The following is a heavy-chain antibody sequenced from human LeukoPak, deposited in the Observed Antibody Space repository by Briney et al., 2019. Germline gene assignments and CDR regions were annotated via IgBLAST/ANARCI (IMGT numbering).Heavy chain of an antibody. CDR3: ARGTAMIETPQKNWFDP. CDR1: GFTFSSYA. J-gene: IGHJ5*02. CDR2: ISFDGSNK. V-gene: IGHV3-30*04. D-gene: IGHD3-22*01. Sequence: GGSLRLSCAASGFTFSSYAMHWVRQAPGKGLEWVAVISFDGSNKFYADSVKGRFTISRDTSKNTLYLQMNSLRAEDTAVYYCARGTAMIETPQKNWFDPWGQGTLVTVSS.